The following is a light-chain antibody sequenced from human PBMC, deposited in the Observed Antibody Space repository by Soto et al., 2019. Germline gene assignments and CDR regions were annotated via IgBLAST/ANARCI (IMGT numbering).Light chain of an antibody. J-gene: IGKJ5*01. CDR2: DAS. Sequence: EIVLTQSPATLSLSPGERATLSCRASQSFSSYLAWYQQKPGQAPRLLIYDASNRAAGIPARFSGSGSGTDFTLTISSLEPEDFAVYYCQQRSKWPITFGQGTRLEI. CDR1: QSFSSY. V-gene: IGKV3-11*01. CDR3: QQRSKWPIT.